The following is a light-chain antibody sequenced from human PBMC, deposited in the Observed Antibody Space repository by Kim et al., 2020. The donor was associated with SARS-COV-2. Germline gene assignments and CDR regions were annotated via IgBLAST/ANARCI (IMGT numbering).Light chain of an antibody. Sequence: DIQMTQSPSSLSASVGDRVTITCHASQDISNYLNWYQQKPGKAPKLLIYDASNLETGVPSRFSGSGSGTDFTFTISSLQPEDIATYYCQQYDNLPYTFGQGTKLEI. J-gene: IGKJ2*01. V-gene: IGKV1-33*01. CDR1: QDISNY. CDR2: DAS. CDR3: QQYDNLPYT.